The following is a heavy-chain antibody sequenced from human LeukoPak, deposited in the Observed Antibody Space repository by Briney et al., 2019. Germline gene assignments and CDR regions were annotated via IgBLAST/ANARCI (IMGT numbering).Heavy chain of an antibody. Sequence: SETLSLTCTVSGGSISSSNWWSWVRQPPGKGLEWIGEIYHSGSTNYNPSLKSRVTISVDKSKNQFSLKLSSVTAADTAVYYCARDNWNYGYYYYYMDVWGKGTTVTVSS. D-gene: IGHD1-7*01. CDR3: ARDNWNYGYYYYYMDV. V-gene: IGHV4-4*02. CDR1: GGSISSSNW. CDR2: IYHSGST. J-gene: IGHJ6*03.